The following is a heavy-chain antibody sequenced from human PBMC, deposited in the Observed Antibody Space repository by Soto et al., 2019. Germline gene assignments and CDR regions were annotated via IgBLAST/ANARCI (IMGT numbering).Heavy chain of an antibody. D-gene: IGHD6-13*01. CDR1: GGSISSSSYY. CDR2: IYYSGST. Sequence: QLQLQESGPRLVKPSETLSLTCTVSGGSISSSSYYWGWIRQPPGTGLEWIGGIYYSGSTYYNPSLKSRVTISVDTSKNQFSLKLSSVTAADTAVYYCARLAKAAGTLIDYWGQGTLVTVSS. J-gene: IGHJ4*02. V-gene: IGHV4-39*01. CDR3: ARLAKAAGTLIDY.